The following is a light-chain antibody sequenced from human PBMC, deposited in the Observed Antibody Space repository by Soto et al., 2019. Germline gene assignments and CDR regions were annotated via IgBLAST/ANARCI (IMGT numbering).Light chain of an antibody. J-gene: IGKJ3*01. Sequence: EMVLTQSPGTLSLSPGERATLSCRASQSVSSSYLAWYQQKPGQAPRLLIYGASSRATGIPDRFSGSGSGTDFTLTINRLEPEDFAVYYCQQYGRSPPLFTFGPGTKVDIK. V-gene: IGKV3-20*01. CDR1: QSVSSSY. CDR3: QQYGRSPPLFT. CDR2: GAS.